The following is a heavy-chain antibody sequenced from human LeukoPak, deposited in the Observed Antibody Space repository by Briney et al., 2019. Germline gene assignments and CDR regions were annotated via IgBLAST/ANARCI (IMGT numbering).Heavy chain of an antibody. D-gene: IGHD3-9*01. Sequence: ASVKVSCKASGYTFTGYYMHWVRQAPGQGREWMGWINPNSGGTNYAQKFQGRVTITRDTSISTAYMELSRLRSGDTAVYYCARLTPYDILTGYYYYFDYWGQGTLVTVSS. V-gene: IGHV1-2*02. CDR2: INPNSGGT. CDR3: ARLTPYDILTGYYYYFDY. J-gene: IGHJ4*02. CDR1: GYTFTGYY.